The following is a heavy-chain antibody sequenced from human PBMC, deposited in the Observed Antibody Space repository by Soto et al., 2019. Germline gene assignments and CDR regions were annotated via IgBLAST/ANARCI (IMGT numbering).Heavy chain of an antibody. CDR2: IYYSGST. CDR1: GGSISSSSYY. Sequence: SETLSLTCTVSGGSISSSSYYWGWIRQPPGKGLEWIGSIYYSGSTYYNPSLKSRVTISVDTSKNQFSLKLSSVTAADTAVYYCASQEASYNWFDPWGKGTLVTVSS. J-gene: IGHJ5*02. V-gene: IGHV4-39*01. CDR3: ASQEASYNWFDP.